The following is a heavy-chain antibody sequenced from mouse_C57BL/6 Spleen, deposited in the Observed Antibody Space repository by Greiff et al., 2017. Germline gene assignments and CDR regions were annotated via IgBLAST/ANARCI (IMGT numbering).Heavy chain of an antibody. Sequence: QVQLQQSGAELVKPGASVKISCKASGYAFSSYWMNWVKQRPGKGLEWIGQIYPGDGDTNYNGKFKGKATLTADKSSITAYMQLSSLTSEDSAVYFCARSGDYDYAMDYCGQGTSVTVSS. CDR1: GYAFSSYW. CDR3: ARSGDYDYAMDY. D-gene: IGHD2-4*01. J-gene: IGHJ4*01. CDR2: IYPGDGDT. V-gene: IGHV1-80*01.